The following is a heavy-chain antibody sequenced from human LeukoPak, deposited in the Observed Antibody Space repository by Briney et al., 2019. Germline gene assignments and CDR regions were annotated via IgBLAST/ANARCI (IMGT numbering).Heavy chain of an antibody. J-gene: IGHJ4*02. CDR2: IYHSGST. Sequence: SETLSLTCTVSGYSISSGYYWGWIRQPPGKGLEWIGSIYHSGSTYYNPSLKSRVTISVDTSKNQFSLKLSSVTAADTAVYYCARTADMAAPDYWGQGTLVTVSS. D-gene: IGHD5-24*01. V-gene: IGHV4-38-2*02. CDR3: ARTADMAAPDY. CDR1: GYSISSGYY.